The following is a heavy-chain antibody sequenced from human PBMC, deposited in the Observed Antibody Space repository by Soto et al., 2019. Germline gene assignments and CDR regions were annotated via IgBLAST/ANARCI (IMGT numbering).Heavy chain of an antibody. V-gene: IGHV3-23*01. CDR2: ISGSGGST. CDR3: AKLHLLEYGGPWDYFDY. Sequence: GGSLRLSCAASGFTFSSYAMSWVRQAPGKGLEWVSAISGSGGSTYYADSVKGRFTISRDNSKNTLYLQMNSLRAEDTAVYYCAKLHLLEYGGPWDYFDYWGQGTLVTVSS. J-gene: IGHJ4*02. CDR1: GFTFSSYA. D-gene: IGHD4-17*01.